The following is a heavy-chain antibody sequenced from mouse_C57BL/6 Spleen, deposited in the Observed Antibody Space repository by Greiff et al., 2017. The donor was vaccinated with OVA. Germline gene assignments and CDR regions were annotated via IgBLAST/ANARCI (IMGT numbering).Heavy chain of an antibody. Sequence: QVQLQQSGAELVRPGASVTLSCKASGYTFTDYEMHWVKQTPVHGLEWIGAIDPETGGTAYNQKFKGKAILTADKSSSTAYLELRSLTSEDSAVYYSTRDTAVVDWYFDVWGTGTTVTVSS. CDR1: GYTFTDYE. CDR2: IDPETGGT. D-gene: IGHD1-1*01. CDR3: TRDTAVVDWYFDV. V-gene: IGHV1-15*01. J-gene: IGHJ1*03.